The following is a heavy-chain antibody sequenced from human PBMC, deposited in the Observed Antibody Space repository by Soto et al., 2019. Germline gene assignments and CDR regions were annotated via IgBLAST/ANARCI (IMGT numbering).Heavy chain of an antibody. V-gene: IGHV1-69*04. CDR2: IIPILGIA. Sequence: SVKVSCKASGGTFSSYTISWVRQAPGQGLEWMGRIIPILGIANYAQKFQGRVTITADKSTSTAYMELSSLRSEDTAVYYCAREGGTYYYGYHANDYYGMDVWGQGTTVTVSS. D-gene: IGHD3-10*01. CDR3: AREGGTYYYGYHANDYYGMDV. J-gene: IGHJ6*02. CDR1: GGTFSSYT.